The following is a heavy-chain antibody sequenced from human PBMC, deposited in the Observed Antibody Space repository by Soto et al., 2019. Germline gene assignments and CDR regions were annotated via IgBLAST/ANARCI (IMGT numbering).Heavy chain of an antibody. CDR2: INPSGGST. D-gene: IGHD2-21*02. V-gene: IGHV1-46*01. J-gene: IGHJ1*01. CDR3: ASFAYCGGDCYGYFQH. CDR1: GYTFTSYY. Sequence: ASVKVSCKASGYTFTSYYMHWVRQAPGQGLEWMGIINPSGGSTSYAQKFQGRVTMTRDTSTSTVYMELSSLRSEDTAVYYCASFAYCGGDCYGYFQHWGQGTLVTV.